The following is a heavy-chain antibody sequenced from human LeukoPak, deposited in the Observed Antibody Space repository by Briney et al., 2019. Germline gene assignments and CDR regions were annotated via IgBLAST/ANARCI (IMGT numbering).Heavy chain of an antibody. CDR1: GFTFSTST. V-gene: IGHV3-21*01. CDR2: ISYGSDYI. J-gene: IGHJ4*02. D-gene: IGHD1-26*01. Sequence: KAGGSLRLSCAASGFTFSTSTMNWVRKAREKGREWVSTISYGSDYIFYAYSVKGRFTISRDNNKNSLYLQMNSLRAEDTAVYYCARSSGSYKSGLNSWGQGTLVTVSS. CDR3: ARSSGSYKSGLNS.